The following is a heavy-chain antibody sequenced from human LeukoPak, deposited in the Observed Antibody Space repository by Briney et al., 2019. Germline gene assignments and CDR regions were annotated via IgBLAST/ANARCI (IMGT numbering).Heavy chain of an antibody. CDR2: ISYDGSYE. CDR3: AKNGGYTYGLWYFDL. CDR1: GFTFSSYG. Sequence: GGSLRLSCAASGFTFSSYGMHWVRQAPGKGLEWVAVISYDGSYEDYAGSVKGRFTIPRDNSKNTLDLQMNSLRTEDTALYFCAKNGGYTYGLWYFDLWGRGTLVTVSS. J-gene: IGHJ2*01. D-gene: IGHD5-18*01. V-gene: IGHV3-30*18.